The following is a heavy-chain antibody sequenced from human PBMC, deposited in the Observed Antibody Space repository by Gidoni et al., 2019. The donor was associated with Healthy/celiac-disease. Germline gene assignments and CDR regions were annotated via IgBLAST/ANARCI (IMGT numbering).Heavy chain of an antibody. CDR1: GYTFTNYY. V-gene: IGHV1-46*01. D-gene: IGHD2-15*01. CDR2: IDPSGGST. J-gene: IGHJ4*02. CDR3: ARGLCSGGSCYAVGY. Sequence: QVQLVQSGAEVKKPGASVKVSCKASGYTFTNYYMHWVRQAPGQGLEWMGIIDPSGGSTSYAQKFQGRVTMTRDTSTSTVYMELSCLRSEDTAVYYCARGLCSGGSCYAVGYWGQGTLVTVSS.